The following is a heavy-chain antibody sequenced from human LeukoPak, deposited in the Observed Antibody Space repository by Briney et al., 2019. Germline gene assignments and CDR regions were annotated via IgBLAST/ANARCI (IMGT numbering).Heavy chain of an antibody. CDR1: GGTFSSYA. CDR2: IIPIFGTA. J-gene: IGHJ4*02. Sequence: ASVKVSCKASGGTFSSYAISWVRQAPGQGLEWMGGIIPIFGTANYAQKFQSRVTITADESTSTAYMELSSLTSEDTAMYDCGVIAATFDYWGQGTLVTVSS. V-gene: IGHV1-69*13. D-gene: IGHD6-13*01. CDR3: GVIAATFDY.